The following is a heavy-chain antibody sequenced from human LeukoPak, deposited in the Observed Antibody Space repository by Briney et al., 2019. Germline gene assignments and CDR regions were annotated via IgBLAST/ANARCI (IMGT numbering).Heavy chain of an antibody. D-gene: IGHD1-26*01. Sequence: GGSLRLSCGASGFTFSDYYMSWIRQAPGKGLEWVSYIGSTIYYADSVKGRFTISRDNAKNALYLQMNSLRAEDTAVYYCARDRGIVGTTGYYYMDVWGKGTTVTVSS. CDR2: IGSTI. V-gene: IGHV3-11*04. CDR3: ARDRGIVGTTGYYYMDV. CDR1: GFTFSDYY. J-gene: IGHJ6*03.